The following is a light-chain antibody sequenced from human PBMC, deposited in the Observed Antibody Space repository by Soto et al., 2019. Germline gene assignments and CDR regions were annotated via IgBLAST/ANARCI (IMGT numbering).Light chain of an antibody. V-gene: IGKV1-39*01. CDR2: DVS. CDR1: QSISTF. CDR3: QQSDTTPFT. J-gene: IGKJ2*01. Sequence: DIQMTQSPSSLSASVGDRVTITCRASQSISTFLNWYQQKPGKAPRLLIYDVSRLLSGVPSRFSGSGSGTDFTLTIASLQPEDFSTYYCQQSDTTPFTFGQGTKLENK.